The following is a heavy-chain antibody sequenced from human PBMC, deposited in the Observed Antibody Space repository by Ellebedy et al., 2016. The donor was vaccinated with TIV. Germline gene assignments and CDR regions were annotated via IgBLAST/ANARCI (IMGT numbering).Heavy chain of an antibody. CDR1: GGSISSYY. CDR3: ARMTYSGSWYGGWFDS. Sequence: MPSETLSLTCTVSGGSISSYYWSWVRQPPGKGLEWIGYVYHSGSTNCNPSLKSRVTVLLDTSKKQFSLKLTSVTAADTAVYYCARMTYSGSWYGGWFDSWGQGTLVTVSS. J-gene: IGHJ5*01. CDR2: VYHSGST. V-gene: IGHV4-59*01. D-gene: IGHD6-13*01.